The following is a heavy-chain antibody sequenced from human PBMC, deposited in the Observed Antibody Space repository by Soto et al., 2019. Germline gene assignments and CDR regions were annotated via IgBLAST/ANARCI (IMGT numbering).Heavy chain of an antibody. CDR1: GYTFTSYA. CDR2: INAGNGNT. Sequence: SVKVSCKASGYTFTSYAMHWVRQAPVQRLEWMGWINAGNGNTKYSQKFQGRVTITRDTSASTAYMELSSLRSEDTAVYYCARSISSSWYSNRNWFDPWGQGTLVTVSS. CDR3: ARSISSSWYSNRNWFDP. D-gene: IGHD6-13*01. J-gene: IGHJ5*02. V-gene: IGHV1-3*01.